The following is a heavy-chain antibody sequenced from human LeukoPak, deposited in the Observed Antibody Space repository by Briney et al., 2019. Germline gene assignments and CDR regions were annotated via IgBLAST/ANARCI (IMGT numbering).Heavy chain of an antibody. D-gene: IGHD2-15*01. J-gene: IGHJ6*02. CDR2: INPNSGGT. V-gene: IGHV1-2*04. Sequence: ASVKVSCKASGYTFTGYYMHWVRQAPGQGLEWMGWINPNSGGTNYAQKFQGWVTMTRDTSISTAYMELSRLRSDDTAVYYCARDGQLAGYCSGGSCPYYYYYGMDVWGQGTTVTVSS. CDR1: GYTFTGYY. CDR3: ARDGQLAGYCSGGSCPYYYYYGMDV.